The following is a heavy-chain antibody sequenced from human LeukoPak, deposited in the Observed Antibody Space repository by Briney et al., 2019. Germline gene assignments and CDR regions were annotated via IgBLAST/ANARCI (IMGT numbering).Heavy chain of an antibody. V-gene: IGHV4-34*01. D-gene: IGHD3-16*01. Sequence: PSETLSLACAVYGGSFGGYYWSWIRQPPGKGLEWIGEINHSGSTNYNPSLKSRVIISVDTSKNQFSLKLSSVTAADTAVYYCARGLYTSYLGQGTLITVSS. CDR3: ARGLYTSY. CDR2: INHSGST. CDR1: GGSFGGYY. J-gene: IGHJ4*02.